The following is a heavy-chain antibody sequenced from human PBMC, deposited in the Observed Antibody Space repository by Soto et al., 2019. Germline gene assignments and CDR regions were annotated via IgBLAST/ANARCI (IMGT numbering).Heavy chain of an antibody. Sequence: GPGQTSETLSLTCAVSGGSISSGGYSWSWIRQPPGKGLEWIGYIYHSGSTYYNPSLKSRVTISVDRSKNQFSLKLSSVTAADTAVYYCARSGYVLRTGSNWFDPWGQGTLVTVSS. D-gene: IGHD5-18*01. CDR3: ARSGYVLRTGSNWFDP. CDR1: GGSISSGGYS. V-gene: IGHV4-30-2*01. CDR2: IYHSGST. J-gene: IGHJ5*02.